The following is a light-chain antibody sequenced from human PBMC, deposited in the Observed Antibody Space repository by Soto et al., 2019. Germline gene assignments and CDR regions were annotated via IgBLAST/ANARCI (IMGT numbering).Light chain of an antibody. Sequence: DIQMTQSPSTLSTSVGDSVTITCRASQNIVIWLSWYQQKPGKAPKLLIYDASNLKSGVPSRFSGSGSGTEFTLTISSLQPDDFASYYCQQHKSYPVTFGGGTKVEIK. CDR2: DAS. V-gene: IGKV1-5*01. CDR1: QNIVIW. CDR3: QQHKSYPVT. J-gene: IGKJ4*01.